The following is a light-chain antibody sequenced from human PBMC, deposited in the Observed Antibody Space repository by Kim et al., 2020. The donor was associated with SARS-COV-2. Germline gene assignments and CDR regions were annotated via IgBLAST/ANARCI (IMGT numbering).Light chain of an antibody. CDR1: NSYIGAGYD. CDR3: QSYDSSLV. CDR2: GNN. V-gene: IGLV1-40*01. Sequence: APGQRVTISCTGSNSYIGAGYDVNWYQQLPGAAPKLLIYGNNNRPSGVPDRFSGSKSGTSASLAITGLQAEDEAVYYCQSYDSSLVFGGGTKLTVL. J-gene: IGLJ2*01.